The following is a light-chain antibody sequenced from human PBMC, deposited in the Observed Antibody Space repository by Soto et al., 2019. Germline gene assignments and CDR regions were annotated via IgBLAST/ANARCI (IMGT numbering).Light chain of an antibody. CDR1: QSISNF. V-gene: IGKV1-39*01. Sequence: DIQMTQSPSSLAASVGDRVTITCRASQSISNFLNWYQQKPGTAPKLLIFAASSLRSGVTSRFSGSGSGTDFTLTISSLQREDFATYVCQQSYSSPWTFGQGTKVEIK. CDR3: QQSYSSPWT. J-gene: IGKJ1*01. CDR2: AAS.